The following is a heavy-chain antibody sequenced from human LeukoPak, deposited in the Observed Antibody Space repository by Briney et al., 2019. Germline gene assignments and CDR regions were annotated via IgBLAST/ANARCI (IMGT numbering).Heavy chain of an antibody. J-gene: IGHJ6*02. D-gene: IGHD5-18*01. CDR2: ISYDGSNK. CDR1: GFTFSSYA. CDR3: ARDRSNSYAREYYYYYGMDV. V-gene: IGHV3-30*04. Sequence: PGGSLRLSCAASGFTFSSYAMHWVRQAPGKGLEWVAVISYDGSNKYYADSVKGRFTISRDNSKNTLYLQMNSLRAEDTAVYYCARDRSNSYAREYYYYYGMDVWGQGTTVTVSS.